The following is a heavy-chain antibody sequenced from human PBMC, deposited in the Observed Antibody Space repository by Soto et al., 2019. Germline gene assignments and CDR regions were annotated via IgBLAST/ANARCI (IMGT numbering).Heavy chain of an antibody. CDR1: GFTFSSYG. Sequence: PGGSLRLSCAASGFTFSSYGMHWVRQAPGKGLEWVAVIWYDGSNKYYADSVKGRFTISRDNSKNTLYLQMNSLRAEDTAVYYCARDWFHCSGGSCYELVWAFDIWGQGTMVTVSS. CDR2: IWYDGSNK. D-gene: IGHD2-15*01. J-gene: IGHJ3*02. V-gene: IGHV3-33*01. CDR3: ARDWFHCSGGSCYELVWAFDI.